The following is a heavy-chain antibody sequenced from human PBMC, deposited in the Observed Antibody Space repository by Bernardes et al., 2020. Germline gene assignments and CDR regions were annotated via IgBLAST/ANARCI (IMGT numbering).Heavy chain of an antibody. Sequence: SETLSLTRAVYGGSFSGYYWSWIRQPPGKGLEWIGEINHSGSTNYNPSLKSRVTISVDTSKNQFSLKLSSVTAADTAVYYCARGVYCSSTSCYRGNRANHGGLKVPKNWFDPWGQGTLVTVSS. J-gene: IGHJ5*02. CDR1: GGSFSGYY. D-gene: IGHD2-2*01. V-gene: IGHV4-34*01. CDR2: INHSGST. CDR3: ARGVYCSSTSCYRGNRANHGGLKVPKNWFDP.